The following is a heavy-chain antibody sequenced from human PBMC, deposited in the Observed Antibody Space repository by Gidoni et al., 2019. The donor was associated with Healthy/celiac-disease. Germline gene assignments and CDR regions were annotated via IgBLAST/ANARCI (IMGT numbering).Heavy chain of an antibody. CDR2: IKSKTDGGTT. CDR1: GCTFSNAW. Sequence: EVQLVESGGGLVKPGGSLRLSCAASGCTFSNAWMSWVRQAPGKGLEWVGRIKSKTDGGTTDYAAPVKGRFTISRDDSKNTLYLQMNSLKTEDTAVYYCTTGVVPAAMYYYYGMDVWGQGTTVTVSS. J-gene: IGHJ6*02. D-gene: IGHD2-2*01. CDR3: TTGVVPAAMYYYYGMDV. V-gene: IGHV3-15*01.